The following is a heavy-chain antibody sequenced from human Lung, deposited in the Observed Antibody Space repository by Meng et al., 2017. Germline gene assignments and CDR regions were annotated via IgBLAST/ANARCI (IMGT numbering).Heavy chain of an antibody. CDR2: IYTSGST. D-gene: IGHD4-23*01. Sequence: GQLKGSGPGLVNPSKPLSPTCIVSGGPIGSGSYYWSWTRQPAGKGLEWIGRIYTSGSTNYNPSLKSRVTISVDTSKNQFPLNLSSVTAADTAVYYCARVSYGGPMDYWGQGTLVTVSS. J-gene: IGHJ4*02. CDR3: ARVSYGGPMDY. CDR1: GGPIGSGSYY. V-gene: IGHV4-61*02.